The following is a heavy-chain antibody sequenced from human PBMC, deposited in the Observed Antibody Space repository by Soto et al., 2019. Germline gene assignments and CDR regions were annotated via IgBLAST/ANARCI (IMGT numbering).Heavy chain of an antibody. CDR3: AKEGYADYYGSGSYRYYFDY. Sequence: HPGGSLRPSCAAYGFTFSSYAMHWGRQAPGKGLEWVAVISYDGSNKYYADSVKGRFTISRDNSKNTLYLQMNSLRAEDTVVYYCAKEGYADYYGSGSYRYYFDYWGQGT. CDR2: ISYDGSNK. J-gene: IGHJ4*02. CDR1: GFTFSSYA. V-gene: IGHV3-30*18. D-gene: IGHD3-10*01.